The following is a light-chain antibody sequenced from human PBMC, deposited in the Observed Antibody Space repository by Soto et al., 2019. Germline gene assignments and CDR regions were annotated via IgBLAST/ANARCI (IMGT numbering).Light chain of an antibody. CDR2: DVS. CDR1: SGDVGAYNY. CDR3: TSYTSSSGYV. V-gene: IGLV2-14*01. J-gene: IGLJ1*01. Sequence: QSALTQPVSLSGSPGQSITMSCTGTSGDVGAYNYVYWYRQHPGKAPKLIIYDVSNRPSGVSNRFSGSKSGNTASLIISGLQTEDEADYYCTSYTSSSGYVFGTGTKLTVL.